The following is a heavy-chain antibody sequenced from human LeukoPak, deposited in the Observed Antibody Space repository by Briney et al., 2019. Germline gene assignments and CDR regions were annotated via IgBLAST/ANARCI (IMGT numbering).Heavy chain of an antibody. J-gene: IGHJ4*02. V-gene: IGHV1-2*02. D-gene: IGHD2-2*02. CDR2: INPNSGGT. Sequence: HRASVKVSCKASGYTFTGYYMHWVRQAPGQGLEWMGWINPNSGGTNYAQKFQGRVTMTRDTSISTAYMELSRLRSDDTAVYYCTVEDTVVVPAAIHESSYWGQGTLVTVSS. CDR3: TVEDTVVVPAAIHESSY. CDR1: GYTFTGYY.